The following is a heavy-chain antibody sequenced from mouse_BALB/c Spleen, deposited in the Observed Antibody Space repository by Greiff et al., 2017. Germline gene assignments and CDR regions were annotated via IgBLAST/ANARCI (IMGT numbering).Heavy chain of an antibody. J-gene: IGHJ2*01. CDR1: GYTFTSYW. V-gene: IGHV1-7*01. CDR3: ARPSFITTALFDY. CDR2: INPSTGYT. Sequence: QVQLKESGAELAKPGASVKMSCKASGYTFTSYWMHWVKQRPGQGLEWIGYINPSTGYTEYNQKFKDKATLTADKSSSTAYMQLSSLTSEDSAVYYCARPSFITTALFDYWGQGTTLTVSS. D-gene: IGHD1-2*01.